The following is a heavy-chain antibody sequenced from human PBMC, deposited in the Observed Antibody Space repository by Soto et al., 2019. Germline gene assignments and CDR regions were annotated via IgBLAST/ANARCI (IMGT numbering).Heavy chain of an antibody. V-gene: IGHV4-59*08. J-gene: IGHJ6*02. Sequence: PSETLSLTCTVSGGSISSYYWSWIRQPPGKGLEWIGYIYYSGSTNYNPSLKSRVTISVDTSKNQFSLKLSSVTAADTAVYYCARGGTMVRGGDIGMDVWGQGTTVTVSS. CDR1: GGSISSYY. CDR2: IYYSGST. D-gene: IGHD3-10*01. CDR3: ARGGTMVRGGDIGMDV.